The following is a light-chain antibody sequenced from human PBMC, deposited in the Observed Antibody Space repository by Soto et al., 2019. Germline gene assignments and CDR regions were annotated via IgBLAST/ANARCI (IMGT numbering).Light chain of an antibody. V-gene: IGLV2-14*03. CDR3: CSYTTSSTYV. J-gene: IGLJ1*01. CDR1: SSDVGNYNF. Sequence: QSALTQPASVSGSPGQSIAISCTGTSSDVGNYNFVSWYQQHPGKAPKLMIYDVSNRPSGISNRFSGSKSGNTASLTISGLQAEDEADYYCCSYTTSSTYVFGTGTK. CDR2: DVS.